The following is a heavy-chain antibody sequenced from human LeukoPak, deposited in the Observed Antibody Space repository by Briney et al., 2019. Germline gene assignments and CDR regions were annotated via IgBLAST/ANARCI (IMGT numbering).Heavy chain of an antibody. J-gene: IGHJ6*04. CDR1: GFTFSSYS. V-gene: IGHV3-48*01. Sequence: PGGSLRLSCAASGFTFSSYSMNWVRQAPGKGLEWVSYISSSSSTIYYADSVKGRFTISRDNAKNSLYLQMNSLRAEDTAVYYCARDIVVVPAAMRDLDVWGKGTTVTVSS. CDR3: ARDIVVVPAAMRDLDV. D-gene: IGHD2-2*01. CDR2: ISSSSSTI.